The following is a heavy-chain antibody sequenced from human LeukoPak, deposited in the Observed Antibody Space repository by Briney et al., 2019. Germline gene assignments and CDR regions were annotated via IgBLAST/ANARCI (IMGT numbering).Heavy chain of an antibody. Sequence: GESLKISCKGSGYSFSTYWIGWVRQMPGKGLEWMGSIYPGDSDTRYSPPFQGQVTISADKSISTAYLQWSNLKASDTAMYFCARDAIVGATQGYFDLWGRGTLVTVSS. CDR3: ARDAIVGATQGYFDL. CDR1: GYSFSTYW. V-gene: IGHV5-51*01. J-gene: IGHJ2*01. CDR2: IYPGDSDT. D-gene: IGHD1-26*01.